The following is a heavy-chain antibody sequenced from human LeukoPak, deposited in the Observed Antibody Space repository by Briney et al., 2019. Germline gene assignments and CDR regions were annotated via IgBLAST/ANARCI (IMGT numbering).Heavy chain of an antibody. D-gene: IGHD6-19*01. CDR2: IRYDGSNK. CDR1: GFTFSSYG. V-gene: IGHV3-30*02. J-gene: IGHJ6*03. Sequence: GGSLRLSCAASGFTFSSYGMHWVRQAPGKGLEWVAFIRYDGSNKYYADSVKGRFTISRDNSKNTLYLQMNSLRAEDTAVYYCARSEQFPYYMDVWGKGTTVTVSS. CDR3: ARSEQFPYYMDV.